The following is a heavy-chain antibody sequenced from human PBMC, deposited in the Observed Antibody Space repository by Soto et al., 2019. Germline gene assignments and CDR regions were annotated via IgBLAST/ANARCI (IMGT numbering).Heavy chain of an antibody. CDR1: GFTFSSYS. D-gene: IGHD6-13*01. CDR2: ISSSSSYI. V-gene: IGHV3-21*01. J-gene: IGHJ5*02. Sequence: EVQLVESGGGLVKPGGSLRLSCAASGFTFSSYSMNWVRQAPGKGLEWVSSISSSSSYIYYADSVKGRFTISRDNAKNXLYLQMNSLRAEDTAVYYCARDMWEQLVPDGGWFDPWGQGTLVTVSS. CDR3: ARDMWEQLVPDGGWFDP.